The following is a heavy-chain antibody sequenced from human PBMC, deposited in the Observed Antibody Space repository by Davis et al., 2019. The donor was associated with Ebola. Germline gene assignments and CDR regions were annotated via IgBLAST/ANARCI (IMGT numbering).Heavy chain of an antibody. J-gene: IGHJ4*02. CDR3: ARDNIAVAAYYLDY. CDR2: IIPIFGTA. V-gene: IGHV1-69*13. D-gene: IGHD6-19*01. Sequence: SSVNVSCKASVCTFSSYAISWVRQAPGQVLEWMGGIIPIFGTANYAQKFQGRVTITADESTSTAYMELSSLRSEDTAVYYCARDNIAVAAYYLDYWGQGTLVTVSS. CDR1: VCTFSSYA.